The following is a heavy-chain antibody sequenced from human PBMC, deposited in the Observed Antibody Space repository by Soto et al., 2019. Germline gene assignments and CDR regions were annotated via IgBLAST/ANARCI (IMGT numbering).Heavy chain of an antibody. CDR3: ARKMPELYSSYYYYYMDV. Sequence: GGSLRLSCAASGFTFSSYSMNWVRQAPGKGLEWVSSISSSSSYIYYADSVKGRFTISRDNAKNSLYLQMNSLRAEDTAVYYCARKMPELYSSYYYYYMDVWGKGTTVTVSS. J-gene: IGHJ6*03. CDR1: GFTFSSYS. D-gene: IGHD6-13*01. CDR2: ISSSSSYI. V-gene: IGHV3-21*01.